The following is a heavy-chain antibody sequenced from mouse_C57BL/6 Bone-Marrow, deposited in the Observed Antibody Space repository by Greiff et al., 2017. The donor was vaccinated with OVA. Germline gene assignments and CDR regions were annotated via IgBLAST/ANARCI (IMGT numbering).Heavy chain of an antibody. J-gene: IGHJ2*01. CDR1: GYTFTSYW. D-gene: IGHD2-2*01. CDR2: IHPNSGST. Sequence: QVQLQQPGAELVKPGASVKLSCKASGYTFTSYWMHWVKQRPGQGLEWIGMIHPNSGSTNYNEKFKSKATLTVDKSSSTAYMQLSSLTSADSAVYYCARSGGTSTMVTTWGYWGQGTTLTVSS. V-gene: IGHV1-64*01. CDR3: ARSGGTSTMVTTWGY.